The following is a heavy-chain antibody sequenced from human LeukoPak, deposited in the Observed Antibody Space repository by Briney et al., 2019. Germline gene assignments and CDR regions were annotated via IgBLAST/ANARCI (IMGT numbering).Heavy chain of an antibody. J-gene: IGHJ4*02. CDR1: GFSFTTYS. CDR3: AKDVNYYGSGSYPYFDY. CDR2: ISYDGSHK. Sequence: GGSLRLSCAASGFSFTTYSMHWVRQAPGKGLDWVAVISYDGSHKYYADSVKGRFTISRDNSENTLYLQMNSLRPEDTAVYYCAKDVNYYGSGSYPYFDYWGQGTLVTVSS. D-gene: IGHD3-10*01. V-gene: IGHV3-30*04.